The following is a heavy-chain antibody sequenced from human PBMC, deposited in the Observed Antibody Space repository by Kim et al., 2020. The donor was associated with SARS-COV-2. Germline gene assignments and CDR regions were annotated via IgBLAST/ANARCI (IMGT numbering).Heavy chain of an antibody. CDR1: GYTFTGYY. V-gene: IGHV1-2*02. CDR2: INPNSGGT. CDR3: ARDRKYSSSDSASWLFDY. J-gene: IGHJ4*02. Sequence: ASVKVSCKASGYTFTGYYMHWVRQAPGQGLEWMGWINPNSGGTNYAQKFQGRVTMTRDTSISTAYMELSRLRSDDTAVYYCARDRKYSSSDSASWLFDYWGQGTLVTVSS. D-gene: IGHD6-13*01.